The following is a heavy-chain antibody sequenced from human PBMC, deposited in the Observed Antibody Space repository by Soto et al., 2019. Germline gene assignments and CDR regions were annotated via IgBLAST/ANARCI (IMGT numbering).Heavy chain of an antibody. CDR2: IIPIFGTA. CDR1: GGTFSSYA. CDR3: ERAKVGATPFDY. D-gene: IGHD1-26*01. V-gene: IGHV1-69*06. Sequence: QVQLVQSGAEVKTPGSSVKVSCKASGGTFSSYAISWVRQAPGQGLEWMGGIIPIFGTANYAQKFQGRVTLTADKSTSTAYMELSSLRSEDTAVYYCERAKVGATPFDYWGQGTLVTVSS. J-gene: IGHJ4*02.